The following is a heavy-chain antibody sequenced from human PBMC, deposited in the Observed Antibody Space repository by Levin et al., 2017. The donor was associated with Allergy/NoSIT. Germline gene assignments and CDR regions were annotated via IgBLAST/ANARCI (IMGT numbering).Heavy chain of an antibody. J-gene: IGHJ4*02. Sequence: GGSLRLSCKASGFTFSSYGIHWVRQAPGQRLEWMGCINAGKGNTRYSQKFQGRVTITRDTSASTAYMELSSPTSEDTAVYYCVRELWGSYFFDYWGQGSLVTVSS. CDR3: VRELWGSYFFDY. V-gene: IGHV1-3*01. D-gene: IGHD2-21*01. CDR1: GFTFSSYG. CDR2: INAGKGNT.